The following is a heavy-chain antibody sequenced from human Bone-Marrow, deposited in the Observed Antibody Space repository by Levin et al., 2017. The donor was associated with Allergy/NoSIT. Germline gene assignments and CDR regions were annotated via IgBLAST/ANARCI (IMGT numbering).Heavy chain of an antibody. Sequence: VASVKVSCKASGGTFSTYAINWLRQAPGQGPEWMGGIMSMFSAPNYAQKFQGRLTVAVDESMSTAYLELSSLTSEDTAVYYCASYESAWRRSLDWWGQGTQVTVSS. J-gene: IGHJ4*02. CDR1: GGTFSTYA. CDR2: IMSMFSAP. CDR3: ASYESAWRRSLDW. V-gene: IGHV1-69*13. D-gene: IGHD3-16*01.